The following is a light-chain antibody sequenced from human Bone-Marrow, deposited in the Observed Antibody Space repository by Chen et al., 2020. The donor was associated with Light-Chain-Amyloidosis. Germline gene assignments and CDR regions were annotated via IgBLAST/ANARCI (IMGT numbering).Light chain of an antibody. J-gene: IGKJ4*01. V-gene: IGKV3-20*01. Sequence: EIVLTQSPGTLSLSPGEGDNLSCRASQTISSNYLTWYQQKFGQSPRLLIYGSSRRATGIPDRFTGSESGTDFTLTIIRLEPEDFAMYYCQQYGTSPLTFGGGTKVEIK. CDR2: GSS. CDR3: QQYGTSPLT. CDR1: QTISSNY.